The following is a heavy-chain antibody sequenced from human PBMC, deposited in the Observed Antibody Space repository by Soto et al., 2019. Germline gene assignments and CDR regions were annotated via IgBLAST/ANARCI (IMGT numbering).Heavy chain of an antibody. CDR3: ARDSLGYCSGGSCYAGGWFDP. CDR1: GGSISSYY. CDR2: IYTSGST. V-gene: IGHV4-4*07. Sequence: QVQLQESGPGLVKPSETLSLTSTVSGGSISSYYWSWIRQPAGKGLEWIGRIYTSGSTNYNPSLKSRVTMSVDTSKNQFSLKLSSVTAADTAVYYCARDSLGYCSGGSCYAGGWFDPWGQGTLVTVSS. J-gene: IGHJ5*02. D-gene: IGHD2-15*01.